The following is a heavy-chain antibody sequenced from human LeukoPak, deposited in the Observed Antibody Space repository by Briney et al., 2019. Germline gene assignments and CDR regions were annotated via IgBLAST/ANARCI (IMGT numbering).Heavy chain of an antibody. CDR1: GSSFSTYW. CDR3: AITGYTGGWPDY. V-gene: IGHV5-51*01. J-gene: IGHJ4*02. CDR2: IFPSDSDT. D-gene: IGHD6-19*01. Sequence: LGESLKISCKGSGSSFSTYWIGWVRQLPGKGLEWMGVIFPSDSDTRYSPSFQGQVTISADKSISTAYLQWSSLKASDTAMYYCAITGYTGGWPDYWGQGTLVTVSS.